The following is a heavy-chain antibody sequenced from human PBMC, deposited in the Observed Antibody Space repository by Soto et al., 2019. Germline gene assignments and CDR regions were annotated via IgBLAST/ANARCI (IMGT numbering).Heavy chain of an antibody. CDR1: GFTFSNYG. CDR3: VRRKSLSCPEY. Sequence: GGSLRLSCAASGFTFSNYGMHWVRQAPGKGLQWVSAISANGADTNYADSVKGRFTISRDNSENTLYLQMNSLRADDTASYYCVRRKSLSCPEYWGQGTLVTVSS. V-gene: IGHV3-23*01. CDR2: ISANGADT. J-gene: IGHJ4*02.